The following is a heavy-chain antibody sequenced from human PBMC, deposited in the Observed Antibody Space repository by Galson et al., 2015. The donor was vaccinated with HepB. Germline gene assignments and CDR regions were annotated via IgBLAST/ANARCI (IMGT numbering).Heavy chain of an antibody. V-gene: IGHV5-10-1*01. D-gene: IGHD5-24*01. CDR3: ARRDGSNKFDY. CDR1: GYSFTNYW. Sequence: QSGAEVKKPGESLRISCKGSGYSFTNYWITWVRQVPGNGLEWMGRIDPGDSYTNYSPSFRGHVSISADKSVTTAYLQWSSLKASDTAMYYCARRDGSNKFDYWGQGTLVTVSS. CDR2: IDPGDSYT. J-gene: IGHJ4*02.